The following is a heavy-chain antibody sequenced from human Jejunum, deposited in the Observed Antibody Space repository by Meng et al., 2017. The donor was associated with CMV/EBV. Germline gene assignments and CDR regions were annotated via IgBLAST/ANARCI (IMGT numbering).Heavy chain of an antibody. CDR2: LPLVVSAK. J-gene: IGHJ4*02. Sequence: VRPAPGQLLVWVAPLPLVVSAKFYFDSLTTLFTISTDNTQNSVYLQMDSLRADDTAVYYCAREWTYCTAVCFPYYFESWGQGTLVTVSS. CDR3: AREWTYCTAVCFPYYFES. V-gene: IGHV3-7*01. D-gene: IGHD2-8*01.